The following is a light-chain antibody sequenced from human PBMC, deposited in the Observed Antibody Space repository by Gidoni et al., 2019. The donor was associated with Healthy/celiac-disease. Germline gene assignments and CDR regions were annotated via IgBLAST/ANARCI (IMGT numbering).Light chain of an antibody. Sequence: EIVLTQSPGTLSLSPGERATLSCRASQSVSSSYLAWYQHKPGQAPRLLIYDTSSRATGIPDRFSGSGSGTDFTLTISRLEPEDFAVYYCQQYGSSLPLTFXGXTKVEIK. J-gene: IGKJ4*01. CDR1: QSVSSSY. V-gene: IGKV3-20*01. CDR2: DTS. CDR3: QQYGSSLPLT.